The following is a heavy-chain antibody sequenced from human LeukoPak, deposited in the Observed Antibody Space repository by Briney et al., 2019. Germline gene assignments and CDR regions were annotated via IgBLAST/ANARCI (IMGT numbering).Heavy chain of an antibody. CDR3: ARDLYRGYSSYGAFDI. V-gene: IGHV1-46*01. Sequence: ASVKVSCKASGYTFTSYYMHWARQAPGQGLEWMGIINPSGGSTSYAQKFQGRVTITADESTSTAYMELSSLRSEDTAVYYCARDLYRGYSSYGAFDIWGQGTMVTVSS. CDR2: INPSGGST. J-gene: IGHJ3*02. CDR1: GYTFTSYY. D-gene: IGHD5-18*01.